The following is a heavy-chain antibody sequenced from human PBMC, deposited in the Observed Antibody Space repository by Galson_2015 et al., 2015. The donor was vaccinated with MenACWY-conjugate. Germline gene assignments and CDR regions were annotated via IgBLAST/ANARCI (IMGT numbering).Heavy chain of an antibody. V-gene: IGHV5-51*01. D-gene: IGHD6-25*01. CDR2: IYPGDSDT. J-gene: IGHJ4*02. CDR1: GYSFTNYW. CDR3: ARPSSGHNSSVDY. Sequence: QSGAEVKKPGESLKISCKGSGYSFTNYWIGWVRQMPGKGLEWMGIIYPGDSDTRYSPSFQGQVTISADKSINTAYVQWSSLKASDSAMYYCARPSSGHNSSVDYWGQGTLVTVSS.